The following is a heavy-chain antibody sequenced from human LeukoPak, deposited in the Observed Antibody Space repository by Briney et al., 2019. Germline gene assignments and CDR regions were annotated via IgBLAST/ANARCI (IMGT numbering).Heavy chain of an antibody. D-gene: IGHD3-22*01. V-gene: IGHV4-4*07. CDR1: GGPIYSYY. J-gene: IGHJ6*03. CDR3: ARLKFYDSTGYSPGHYMDV. Sequence: SEILSLTCTVSGGPIYSYYWSWIRQTAGKGLEWIGRLYPGVSTNYNPSLKSRVTMSVDTSKNQFALKLSAVTAADTAVYYCARLKFYDSTGYSPGHYMDVWGKGTTVTVSS. CDR2: LYPGVST.